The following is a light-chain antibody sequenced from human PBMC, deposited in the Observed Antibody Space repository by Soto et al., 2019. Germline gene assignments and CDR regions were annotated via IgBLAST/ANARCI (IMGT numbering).Light chain of an antibody. CDR2: GAT. CDR1: QTISNF. V-gene: IGKV1-39*01. J-gene: IGKJ1*01. Sequence: DLEMPQSPSSLSATVGDRVTITCRASQTISNFLNWYQQTPGKAPKLLIYGATNLQSGVPSRFSGSGSGTDFTLTISSLQPEDFATDYCQHGYNTPRTFGQGTMVEIK. CDR3: QHGYNTPRT.